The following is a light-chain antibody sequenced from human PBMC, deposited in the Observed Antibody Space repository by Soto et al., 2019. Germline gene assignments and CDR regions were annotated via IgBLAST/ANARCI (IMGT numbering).Light chain of an antibody. V-gene: IGKV3-20*01. CDR2: GAS. CDR3: QQYCSSTGT. J-gene: IGKJ1*01. Sequence: EIVLTQSPGTLSLSPGERATLSCRASQSVRSSYLAWYQKKPGQAPSLLIYGASSRATGIPDRFSGSGSGTDFSLTISRLEPEDFAVYYCQQYCSSTGTFGQGTKVEIK. CDR1: QSVRSSY.